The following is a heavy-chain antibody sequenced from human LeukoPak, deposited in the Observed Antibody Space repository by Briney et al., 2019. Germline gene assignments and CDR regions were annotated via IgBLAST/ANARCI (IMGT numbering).Heavy chain of an antibody. J-gene: IGHJ6*02. D-gene: IGHD6-6*01. CDR1: GGSISNYY. V-gene: IGHV4-4*07. CDR2: INRSGGT. Sequence: SETLSLTCTVSGGSISNYYWSWIRQPAGKELEWIGRINRSGGTNYNPSLKSRVTMSVDTSKNQFSLRLSSVTAADTAVYYCARTSPEDILQLVIYYYYGMDVWGQGTTVTVSS. CDR3: ARTSPEDILQLVIYYYYGMDV.